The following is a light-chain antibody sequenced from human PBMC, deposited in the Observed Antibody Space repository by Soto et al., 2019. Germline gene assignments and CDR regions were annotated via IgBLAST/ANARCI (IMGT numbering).Light chain of an antibody. CDR2: EVI. CDR1: SSDVGGYNY. Sequence: QSALTQPASVSGSPGQSITISCAGTSSDVGGYNYVSWYQQHPDKAPKLMIYEVINRPSGVSNRFSGSKSGNTASLTISGLQAEDEADYYCTSYTNRGNWVFGGGTKLTVL. J-gene: IGLJ3*02. V-gene: IGLV2-14*01. CDR3: TSYTNRGNWV.